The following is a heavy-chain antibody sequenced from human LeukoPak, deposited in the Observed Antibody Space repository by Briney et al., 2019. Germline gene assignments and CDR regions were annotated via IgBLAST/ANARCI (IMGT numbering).Heavy chain of an antibody. D-gene: IGHD1-1*01. J-gene: IGHJ4*02. V-gene: IGHV3-23*01. CDR3: AKDVVWAGTDYFDY. Sequence: GGSLRLSCAASGFTFSSYAMSWVRQAPGKGLEWVSATGGDGSRTFYADFVKGRFTISRDNSKNTLYLQMNSLRAEDTAVYYCAKDVVWAGTDYFDYWGQGTLATVSS. CDR2: TGGDGSRT. CDR1: GFTFSSYA.